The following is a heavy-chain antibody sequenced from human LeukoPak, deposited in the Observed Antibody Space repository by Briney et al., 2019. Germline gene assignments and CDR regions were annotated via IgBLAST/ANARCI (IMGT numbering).Heavy chain of an antibody. CDR2: INAGNGNT. Sequence: ASVKASCKASGYTFINYTVHWVRQAPGQGLEWMGWINAGNGNTKYSQKFQDRVTIIRDNSASTAYMELSSLGSEDSAVYYCARDHDVLTGYYQNSFDFWGQGTLVTVSS. CDR1: GYTFINYT. J-gene: IGHJ3*01. CDR3: ARDHDVLTGYYQNSFDF. D-gene: IGHD3-9*01. V-gene: IGHV1-3*01.